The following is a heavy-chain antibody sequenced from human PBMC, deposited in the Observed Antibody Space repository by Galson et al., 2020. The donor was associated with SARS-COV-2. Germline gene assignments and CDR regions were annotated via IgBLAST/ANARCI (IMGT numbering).Heavy chain of an antibody. CDR2: VSDSGSA. CDR3: AKLAEGRRTSEDY. V-gene: IGHV4-4*08. CDR1: RGSISGHN. J-gene: IGHJ4*02. D-gene: IGHD3-3*02. Sequence: TSETLSLTCTVTRGSISGHNWSWIRQPPGKGLEWIGYVSDSGSANYNPSLKSRVTISFDTPKKQFSLKLKSATAADTAVYYCAKLAEGRRTSEDYWGQGTLVTVSS.